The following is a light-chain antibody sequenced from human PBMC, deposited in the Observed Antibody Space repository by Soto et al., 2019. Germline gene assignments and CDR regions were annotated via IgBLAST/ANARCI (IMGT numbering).Light chain of an antibody. CDR3: SSYTISGNYV. CDR1: ISDVGGYDY. Sequence: QSVLTQPASVSGSPGQSITISCTGTISDVGGYDYVSWYQQRPGKAPKLMIYDVSNRPSGVSNRFSGSKSGHTASLTISGLQAEDEADYYCSSYTISGNYVFGPGTKVTVL. J-gene: IGLJ1*01. CDR2: DVS. V-gene: IGLV2-14*01.